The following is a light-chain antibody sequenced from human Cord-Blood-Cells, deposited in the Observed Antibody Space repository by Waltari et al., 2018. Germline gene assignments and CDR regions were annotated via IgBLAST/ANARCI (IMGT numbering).Light chain of an antibody. CDR2: AAS. CDR1: QSSSNY. V-gene: IGKV1-39*01. J-gene: IGKJ1*01. CDR3: QQSYRTRT. Sequence: DIQMTQSPSSLSASVGDRVTITCRASQSSSNYLNWYQQKPGKAPKLLIYAASILKSGVPTMFGSSGSADYIILTISSLQQENFANYYHQQSYRTRTFGQGTKVEIK.